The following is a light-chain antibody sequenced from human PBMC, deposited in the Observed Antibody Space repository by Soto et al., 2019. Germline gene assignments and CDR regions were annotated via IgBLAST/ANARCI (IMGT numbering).Light chain of an antibody. CDR3: QQYDNLPPFA. V-gene: IGKV1-33*01. Sequence: QMTQSPSSLSASVGETVTITCQASQDFSNSVQWYQHKPGKAPKLLIFAAPKLETGVPLRFSGSGSGTDFTLTISSLETEDIATYYCQQYDNLPPFAFGQGTKVDIK. CDR1: QDFSNS. J-gene: IGKJ2*01. CDR2: AAP.